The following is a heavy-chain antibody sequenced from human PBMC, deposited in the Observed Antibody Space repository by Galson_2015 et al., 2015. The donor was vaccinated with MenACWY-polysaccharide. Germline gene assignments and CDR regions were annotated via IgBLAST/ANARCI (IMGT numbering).Heavy chain of an antibody. J-gene: IGHJ3*02. D-gene: IGHD5-24*01. Sequence: SLRLSCAASGFTFSSYSMNWVRQAPGKGLEWVSYISSSSTIYYADSVKGRFTISRDNAKNSLYLQMNSLRAEDTAVYYCARDRAGDNYTPDAFDIWGQGTMVTVSS. CDR2: ISSSSTI. CDR3: ARDRAGDNYTPDAFDI. CDR1: GFTFSSYS. V-gene: IGHV3-48*01.